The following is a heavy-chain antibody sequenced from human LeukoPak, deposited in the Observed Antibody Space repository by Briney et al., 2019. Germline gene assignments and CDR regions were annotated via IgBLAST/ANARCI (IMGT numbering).Heavy chain of an antibody. V-gene: IGHV3-23*01. CDR3: AKGDGGAYDSSACVDYFDY. CDR1: GFIFSSYV. Sequence: GGSLRLSCAASGFIFSSYVMGWVRQAPGKGLEWVSTISGSSGSTYYTHSVRGRFTISRDDSKNTLYVQMDSLRAEDTAVYYCAKGDGGAYDSSACVDYFDYWGQGMLVTVSS. J-gene: IGHJ4*02. CDR2: ISGSSGST. D-gene: IGHD3-22*01.